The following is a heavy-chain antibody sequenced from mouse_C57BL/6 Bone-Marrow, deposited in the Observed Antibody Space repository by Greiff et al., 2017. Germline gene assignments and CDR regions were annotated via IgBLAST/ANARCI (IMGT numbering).Heavy chain of an antibody. CDR2: IDPENGDT. CDR3: TTRSSGYRAMDY. D-gene: IGHD3-2*02. CDR1: GFNIKDDY. V-gene: IGHV14-4*01. J-gene: IGHJ4*01. Sequence: EVQLQQSGAELVRPGASVKLSCTASGFNIKDDYMHWVKQMPEQGLEWIGWIDPENGDTEYASKFQGKATITAATTSNTAYLQLSSLTSEDTAVYYCTTRSSGYRAMDYWGQGTSVTVSS.